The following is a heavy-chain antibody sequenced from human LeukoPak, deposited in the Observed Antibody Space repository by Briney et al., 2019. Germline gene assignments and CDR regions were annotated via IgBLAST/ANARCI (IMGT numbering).Heavy chain of an antibody. J-gene: IGHJ5*01. CDR3: ASDERRNWYEY. CDR2: IYYSGST. CDR1: GGSISSSSYF. D-gene: IGHD1-1*01. Sequence: SETLSLTCTVSGGSISSSSYFWTWIRQPLGKGLEWIGDIYYSGSTNYNPSLKSRVTISVDTSKNQFSLKLSSVTTADTAVYYCASDERRNWYEYWGQGTLVTVSS. V-gene: IGHV4-61*01.